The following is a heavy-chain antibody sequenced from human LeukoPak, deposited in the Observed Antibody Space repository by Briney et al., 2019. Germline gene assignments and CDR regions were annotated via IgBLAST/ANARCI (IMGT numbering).Heavy chain of an antibody. CDR3: AKDDFRSHIVATGRGLLSY. D-gene: IGHD5-12*01. J-gene: IGHJ4*02. V-gene: IGHV3-30*02. Sequence: RGGSLRLSCAAAGLTLNNYGMHGVREAPRKGLEWVAFIRYDATNKYYADSVKGRFTISRDNLNSLRAEDTAVYYCAKDDFRSHIVATGRGLLSYWGQGTLVTVSS. CDR2: IRYDATNK. CDR1: GLTLNNYG.